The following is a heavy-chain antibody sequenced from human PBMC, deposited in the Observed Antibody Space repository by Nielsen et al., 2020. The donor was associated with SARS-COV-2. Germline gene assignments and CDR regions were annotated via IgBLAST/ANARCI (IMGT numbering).Heavy chain of an antibody. Sequence: GSLRLSCAASGFGFSSYSMDWVRQAPGKGLEWVSYISSGSVTIYYADSVRGRFTISRDNAKNSLYLEMNSLRAEDTAVYYCVKWVQLDLGYYYHGMDVWGQGTTVTVSS. CDR3: VKWVQLDLGYYYHGMDV. J-gene: IGHJ6*02. V-gene: IGHV3-48*01. CDR2: ISSGSVTI. D-gene: IGHD6-6*01. CDR1: GFGFSSYS.